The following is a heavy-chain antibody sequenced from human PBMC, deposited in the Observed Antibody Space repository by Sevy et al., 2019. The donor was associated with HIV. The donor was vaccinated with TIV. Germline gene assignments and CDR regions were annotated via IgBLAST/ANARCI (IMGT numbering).Heavy chain of an antibody. J-gene: IGHJ4*02. Sequence: GGSLRLSCAASGFTFSDYVMHWVRQAPGKGLEWLERISHDTTGKYYANSLKGRFTISRDNSKNTLYLQMNSLRHEDTAVYHCARDADWSLNYWGQGTLVTVSS. V-gene: IGHV3-30*04. CDR2: ISHDTTGK. CDR3: ARDADWSLNY. D-gene: IGHD3-9*01. CDR1: GFTFSDYV.